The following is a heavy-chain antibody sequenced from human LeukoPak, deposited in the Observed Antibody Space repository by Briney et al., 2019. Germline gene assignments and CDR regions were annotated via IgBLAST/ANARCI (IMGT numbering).Heavy chain of an antibody. Sequence: PGRSLRLSCTTSRFTPGDYLLSSFRQAPGRGREWVCLIEGKSYGGQTACAVSVKGRLSLSRDDSRRIAYLQMNRLKSEDTAVYYFTGEIWVGDSYRYGDVGGEGTLVTLS. D-gene: IGHD3-10*01. CDR1: RFTPGDYL. J-gene: IGHJ1*01. CDR3: TGEIWVGDSYRYGDV. CDR2: IEGKSYGGQT. V-gene: IGHV3-49*03.